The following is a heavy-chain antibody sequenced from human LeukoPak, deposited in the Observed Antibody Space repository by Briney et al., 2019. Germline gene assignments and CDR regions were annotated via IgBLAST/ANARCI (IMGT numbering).Heavy chain of an antibody. CDR3: ARGRYLTTRGGAAAGFLDY. CDR2: INHSGST. D-gene: IGHD6-13*01. CDR1: GGSITNYY. Sequence: PSETLSLTCTVSGGSITNYYWSWIRQTPGKGLEWIGEINHSGSTNYNPSLKSRVTISVDTSQKQFSLSLRSVTAADTAVYYCARGRYLTTRGGAAAGFLDYWGQGSLVTVST. V-gene: IGHV4-34*01. J-gene: IGHJ4*02.